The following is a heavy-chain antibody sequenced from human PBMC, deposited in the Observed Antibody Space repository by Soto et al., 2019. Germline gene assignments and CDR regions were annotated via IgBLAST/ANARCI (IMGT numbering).Heavy chain of an antibody. CDR1: GFAFINYE. Sequence: GGSLRLSCAASGFAFINYEMNFFRHAPWKGLEWVSYISLSGSTIYYADSVKGRFTISRDDAKNSLYLQMDSLRADDTAVYYCARESFSASPNFFDYWGQGTLVTVSS. J-gene: IGHJ4*02. V-gene: IGHV3-48*03. CDR3: ARESFSASPNFFDY. D-gene: IGHD3-3*02. CDR2: ISLSGSTI.